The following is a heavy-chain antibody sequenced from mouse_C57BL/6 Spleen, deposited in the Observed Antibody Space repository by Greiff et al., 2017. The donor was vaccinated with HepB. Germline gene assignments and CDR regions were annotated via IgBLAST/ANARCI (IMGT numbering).Heavy chain of an antibody. CDR3: DRNDYESNYASMGDY. D-gene: IGHD2-5*01. V-gene: IGHV5-17*01. Sequence: DVKLVESGGGLVKPGGSLKLSCAASGFTFSDYGMHWVRQAPEKGLEWVAYISSGSSTIYYADTVKGRFTISRDNAKNTLCLQMTSLRSEDTAMDYCDRNDYESNYASMGDYWGQGTSVTVSS. CDR1: GFTFSDYG. CDR2: ISSGSSTI. J-gene: IGHJ4*01.